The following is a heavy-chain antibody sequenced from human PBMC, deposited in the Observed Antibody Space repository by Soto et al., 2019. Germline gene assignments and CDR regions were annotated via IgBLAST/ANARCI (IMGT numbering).Heavy chain of an antibody. J-gene: IGHJ4*02. CDR3: VRDRGYSCFDR. D-gene: IGHD4-4*01. Sequence: GGSLRLSCAASGFTFSSYAMSWVRQAPGKGLEWVSAISGNGADTSYADSVRGRFTISRDNSKDTLYLQMNSLRADDTAVYYCVRDRGYSCFDRWGQGTLVTVSS. CDR1: GFTFSSYA. V-gene: IGHV3-23*01. CDR2: ISGNGADT.